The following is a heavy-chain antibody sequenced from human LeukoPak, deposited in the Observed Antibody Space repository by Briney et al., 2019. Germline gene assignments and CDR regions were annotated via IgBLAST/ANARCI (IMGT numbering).Heavy chain of an antibody. V-gene: IGHV3-66*01. J-gene: IGHJ4*02. CDR3: VRNLAD. Sequence: GGSLRLSCAASGFTVSDNYMSWARQAPGKGLEWVSVIYSGGSTYYADSVKGRFTISRDNTRNTLYLQMNGLRAEDTAVYYCVRNLADWGQGTLVTVSS. CDR1: GFTVSDNY. CDR2: IYSGGST.